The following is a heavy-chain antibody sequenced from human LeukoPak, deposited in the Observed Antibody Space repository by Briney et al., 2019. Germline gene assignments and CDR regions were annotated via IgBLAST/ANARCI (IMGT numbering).Heavy chain of an antibody. J-gene: IGHJ5*02. CDR3: VRGLMVRGVIPIIKPRFDP. Sequence: SETLSLTCAVYGGSFSGYYWSWIRQPPGKGLEWIGEINHSGSTNYNPSLKSRVTISVDTSKNQFSLKLSSVTAADTAVYYCVRGLMVRGVIPIIKPRFDPWGQGTLVTVSS. CDR1: GGSFSGYY. D-gene: IGHD3-10*01. CDR2: INHSGST. V-gene: IGHV4-34*01.